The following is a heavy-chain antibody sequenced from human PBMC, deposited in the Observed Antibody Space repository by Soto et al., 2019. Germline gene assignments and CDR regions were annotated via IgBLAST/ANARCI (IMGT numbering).Heavy chain of an antibody. J-gene: IGHJ6*02. Sequence: PGGSLRLSCAASGFTFSSYAMHWVRQAPGKGLEWVAVISYDGSNKYYADSVKGRFTIPRDNSKNTLYLQMNSLRAEDTAVYYCARVVVPAATLGWDPDYYYYGMDVWGQGTTVTVSS. CDR2: ISYDGSNK. CDR3: ARVVVPAATLGWDPDYYYYGMDV. V-gene: IGHV3-30-3*01. CDR1: GFTFSSYA. D-gene: IGHD2-2*01.